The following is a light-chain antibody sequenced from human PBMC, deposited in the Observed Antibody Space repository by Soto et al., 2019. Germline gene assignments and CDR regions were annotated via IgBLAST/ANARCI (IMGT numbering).Light chain of an antibody. J-gene: IGKJ1*01. CDR3: QQRYTTPRT. CDR1: QSFSRH. Sequence: DIQMTHSPSSLSASVGDRVTITCRASQSFSRHLNWYQQKAWKAPKLLISGASSLESGVPSRFSGSRSGTDFTLTISSLQPEDFATYYCQQRYTTPRTFGQGTKVEIK. CDR2: GAS. V-gene: IGKV1-39*01.